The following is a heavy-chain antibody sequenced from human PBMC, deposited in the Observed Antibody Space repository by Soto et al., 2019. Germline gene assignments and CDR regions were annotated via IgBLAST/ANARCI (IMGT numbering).Heavy chain of an antibody. Sequence: SETLSLTCAVYGGSFSGYYWSWIRQPPGKGLEWIGEINHSGSTNYNPSLKSRVTISVDTSKNQFSLKLSSVTAADTAVYYCARVPPRYSSGGSLSGRFDYWGQGTLVTVSS. CDR1: GGSFSGYY. V-gene: IGHV4-34*01. D-gene: IGHD6-19*01. CDR3: ARVPPRYSSGGSLSGRFDY. CDR2: INHSGST. J-gene: IGHJ4*02.